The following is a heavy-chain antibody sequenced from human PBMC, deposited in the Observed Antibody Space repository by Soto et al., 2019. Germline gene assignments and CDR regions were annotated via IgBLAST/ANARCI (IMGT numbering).Heavy chain of an antibody. CDR1: GYSFTNYW. D-gene: IGHD3-16*01. CDR2: IDPSDSHT. CDR3: ARHGGFPTGWFDS. J-gene: IGHJ5*01. Sequence: PXESLTISCKGSGYSFTNYWITLVRQMPGKGLEWMGTIDPSDSHTNYNPSFQGHVTISPDKSISTAYLQWSSLQASDTAMYYCARHGGFPTGWFDSWGQGTLVTVSS. V-gene: IGHV5-10-1*01.